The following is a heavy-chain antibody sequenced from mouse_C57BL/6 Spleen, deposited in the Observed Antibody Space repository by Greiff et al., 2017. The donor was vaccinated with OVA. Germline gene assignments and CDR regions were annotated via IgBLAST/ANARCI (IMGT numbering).Heavy chain of an antibody. D-gene: IGHD4-1*01. Sequence: EVKLQESGPGLVKPSQSLSLTCSVTGYSITSGYYWNWIRQFPGNKLEWMGYISYDGSNNYNPSLKNRISITRDTSKNQFFLKLNSVTTEDTATYYCASQLTGYFDYWGQGTTLTVSS. CDR1: GYSITSGYY. V-gene: IGHV3-6*01. CDR3: ASQLTGYFDY. J-gene: IGHJ2*01. CDR2: ISYDGSN.